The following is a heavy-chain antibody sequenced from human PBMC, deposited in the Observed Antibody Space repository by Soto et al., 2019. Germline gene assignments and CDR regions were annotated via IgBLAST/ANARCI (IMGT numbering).Heavy chain of an antibody. CDR3: AREITIFGVVSMDV. Sequence: XETLSLTCTVSGGSISSYYWSWIRQPAGKGLEWIGRIYTSGSTNYSPSLKSRVTMSVDTSKNQFSLKLSSVTAADTAVYYCAREITIFGVVSMDVWGQGTTVTVSS. D-gene: IGHD3-3*01. J-gene: IGHJ6*02. CDR1: GGSISSYY. V-gene: IGHV4-4*07. CDR2: IYTSGST.